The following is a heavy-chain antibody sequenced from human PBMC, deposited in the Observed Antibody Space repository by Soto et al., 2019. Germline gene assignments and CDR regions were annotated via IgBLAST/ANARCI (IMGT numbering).Heavy chain of an antibody. V-gene: IGHV3-30*03. Sequence: QVQLEESGGGVVQPGRSLRLSCAASGFIFAGHGMHWVRQVPGKGLEWVALISLDGINKYYADSVKGRFTISRDNSKNTLYLQMNSLRAEDTAVYYCAIARSSSYDYWGQGALVTVSS. CDR3: AIARSSSYDY. J-gene: IGHJ4*02. CDR2: ISLDGINK. D-gene: IGHD6-13*01. CDR1: GFIFAGHG.